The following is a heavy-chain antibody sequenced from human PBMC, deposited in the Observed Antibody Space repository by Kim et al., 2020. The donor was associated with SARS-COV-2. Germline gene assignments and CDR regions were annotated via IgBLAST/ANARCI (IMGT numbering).Heavy chain of an antibody. V-gene: IGHV1-69*13. CDR1: GGTFSSYA. CDR3: ARGERYYDSSGFRFDL. CDR2: IIPIFGTA. J-gene: IGHJ2*01. D-gene: IGHD3-22*01. Sequence: SVKVSCKASGGTFSSYAISWVRQAPGQGLEWMGGIIPIFGTANYAQKFQGRVTITADESTSTAYMELSSLRSEDTAVYYCARGERYYDSSGFRFDLWGRGTLVTVSS.